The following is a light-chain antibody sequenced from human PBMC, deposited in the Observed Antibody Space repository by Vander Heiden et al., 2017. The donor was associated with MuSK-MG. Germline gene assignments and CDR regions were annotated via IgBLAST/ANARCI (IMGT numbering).Light chain of an antibody. J-gene: IGKJ5*01. CDR3: QQCDTVPPRVT. V-gene: IGKV3-20*01. CDR2: GAS. Sequence: EVVLTQSPGTLSLSPGERATFSCRASQTSSSSYLAWYQQTPGQAPRLLIYGASTRATGIPDRFSGSGSGTDFTLTISRLEPEDFAVYYCQQCDTVPPRVTFGQGTRLDIK. CDR1: QTSSSSY.